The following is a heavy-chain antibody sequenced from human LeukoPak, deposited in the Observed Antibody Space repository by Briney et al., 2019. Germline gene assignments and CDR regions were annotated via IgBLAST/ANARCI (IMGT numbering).Heavy chain of an antibody. D-gene: IGHD3-22*01. J-gene: IGHJ4*02. CDR3: TRDPNYYDSSGYSP. Sequence: TGGSLRLSCAASGFTFSSYSMNWVRQAPGKGLEWVSSISSSSSYIYYADSVKGRFTISRDNAKNSLYLQMNSLRAEDTAVYYCTRDPNYYDSSGYSPWGQGTLVTVSS. CDR1: GFTFSSYS. V-gene: IGHV3-21*01. CDR2: ISSSSSYI.